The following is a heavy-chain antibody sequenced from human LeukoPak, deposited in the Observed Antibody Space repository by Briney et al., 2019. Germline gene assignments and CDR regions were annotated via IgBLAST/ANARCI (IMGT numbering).Heavy chain of an antibody. CDR3: ARDLPINMVRGVIKGYFDN. D-gene: IGHD3-10*01. Sequence: PGGSLRLSCVVSGFTFSSYWMSWVRQAPGKGLEWVANIKQDGSEKYYVDSVKGRFTISRDNAKNSLYLQMNSLRAEDTAVYYCARDLPINMVRGVIKGYFDNWGQGTLVTVSS. J-gene: IGHJ4*02. CDR2: IKQDGSEK. CDR1: GFTFSSYW. V-gene: IGHV3-7*01.